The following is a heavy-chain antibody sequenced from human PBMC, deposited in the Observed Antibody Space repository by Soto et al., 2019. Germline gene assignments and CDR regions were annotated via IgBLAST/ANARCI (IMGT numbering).Heavy chain of an antibody. CDR3: ARGSITMVRGVILYYMDV. CDR2: INPNSGGT. CDR1: GYTFTGYY. Sequence: QVPLVQSGAEVKKPGASVKVSCKASGYTFTGYYMHWVRQAPGQGLEWMGWINPNSGGTNYAQKFQGWVTMTRDTSISTAYMELSRLRSDDTAVYYCARGSITMVRGVILYYMDVWGKGTTVTVSS. V-gene: IGHV1-2*04. J-gene: IGHJ6*03. D-gene: IGHD3-10*01.